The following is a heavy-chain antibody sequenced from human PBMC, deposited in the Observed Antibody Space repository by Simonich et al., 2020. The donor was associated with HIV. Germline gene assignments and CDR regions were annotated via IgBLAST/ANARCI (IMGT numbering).Heavy chain of an antibody. J-gene: IGHJ4*02. CDR3: ARRYSSGWYVY. CDR2: INTYNDNT. D-gene: IGHD6-19*01. Sequence: QVQLVQSGAEVKRPGGSVKVSCKASGYSITSYGVSWVRQAPGQGLEWMGWINTYNDNTNYAQKFQGRVTMTTYTSTSIAYMELRSLTSDDTAVYYCARRYSSGWYVYWGQGTLVTVSS. V-gene: IGHV1-18*01. CDR1: GYSITSYG.